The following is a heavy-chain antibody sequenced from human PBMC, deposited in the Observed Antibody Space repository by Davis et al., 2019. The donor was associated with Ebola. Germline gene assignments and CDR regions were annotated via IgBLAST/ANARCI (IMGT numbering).Heavy chain of an antibody. Sequence: GGSLRLSCAASGFTFSSYGMHWVRQAPGKGLEWVAVISYDGSNKYYADSVKGRFTISRDNSKNTLYLQMNSLRVEDTAVYYCAKIEMLGYWGQGTLVTVSS. CDR1: GFTFSSYG. D-gene: IGHD5-24*01. J-gene: IGHJ4*02. CDR3: AKIEMLGY. V-gene: IGHV3-30*18. CDR2: ISYDGSNK.